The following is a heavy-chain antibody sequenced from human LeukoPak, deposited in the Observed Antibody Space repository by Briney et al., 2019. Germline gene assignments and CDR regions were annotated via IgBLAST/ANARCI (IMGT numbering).Heavy chain of an antibody. V-gene: IGHV3-30-3*01. CDR1: GFTFSSYA. Sequence: GGSLRLSCAASGFTFSSYAMHWVRQAPGKGLEWVAVISYDGSNKYYADSVKGRFTISRDNSKNTLYLQMNSLRAEDTAVYYCAKDTLPAYYYDSSLYYFDYWGQGTLVTVSS. D-gene: IGHD3-22*01. CDR3: AKDTLPAYYYDSSLYYFDY. CDR2: ISYDGSNK. J-gene: IGHJ4*02.